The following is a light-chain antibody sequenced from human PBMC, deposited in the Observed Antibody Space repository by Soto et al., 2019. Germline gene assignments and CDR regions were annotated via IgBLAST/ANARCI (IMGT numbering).Light chain of an antibody. V-gene: IGLV1-40*01. CDR3: QSFDTNLRGSV. CDR1: SSNIGAGYD. J-gene: IGLJ3*02. CDR2: SNN. Sequence: QSVLTQPPSVSGAPGQRVTISCSGTSSNIGAGYDVHWYHQLPGTAPKLLIFSNNNRPSGVPARFSASRSGTSASLAITGLQAEDEADYCQSFDTNLRGSVFGGGTKVTVL.